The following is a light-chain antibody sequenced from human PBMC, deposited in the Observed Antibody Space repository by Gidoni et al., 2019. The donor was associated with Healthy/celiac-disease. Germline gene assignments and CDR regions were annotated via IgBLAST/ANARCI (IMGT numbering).Light chain of an antibody. CDR3: QQRNSYPYT. J-gene: IGKJ2*01. CDR2: AAS. V-gene: IGKV1-9*01. CDR1: QVISSY. Sequence: IQLTQSPSFLSASVGDRVTITCRASQVISSYLAWYQQKPGKDPKLLIYAASTLQSGVPSRFSGSGSGTEFTLTISSLQPEDFATYYCQQRNSYPYTFGQGTKLEIK.